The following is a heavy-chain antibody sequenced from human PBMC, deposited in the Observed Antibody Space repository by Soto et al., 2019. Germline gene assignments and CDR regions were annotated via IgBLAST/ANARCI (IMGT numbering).Heavy chain of an antibody. Sequence: QVQLVQSGAEVKNPGASVKVSCKASGYTFTSYGISWVRQAPGQGLEWMGWISAYNGNTNYAQKLQGRVTMTTDTSTSTAYMELRSLRSDDTAVYYCARDREYYDSSGPNWFDPWGQGTLVTVS. CDR1: GYTFTSYG. CDR2: ISAYNGNT. J-gene: IGHJ5*02. V-gene: IGHV1-18*01. D-gene: IGHD3-22*01. CDR3: ARDREYYDSSGPNWFDP.